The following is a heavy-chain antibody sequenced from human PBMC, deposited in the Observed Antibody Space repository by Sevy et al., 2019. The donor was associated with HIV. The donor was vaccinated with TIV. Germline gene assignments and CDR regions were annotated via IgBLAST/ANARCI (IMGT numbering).Heavy chain of an antibody. D-gene: IGHD1-7*01. CDR1: GFTFSNYA. Sequence: GGSLRLSCAASGFTFSNYAMSWVRQAPGKGLEWVSGVGSGGSTYYADSLKGRFTISRDNSKNTLYLQMNSLRAEDTAVYYCAKTPGITGTTAAVWGQGTTVTVSS. CDR2: VGSGGST. J-gene: IGHJ6*02. CDR3: AKTPGITGTTAAV. V-gene: IGHV3-23*01.